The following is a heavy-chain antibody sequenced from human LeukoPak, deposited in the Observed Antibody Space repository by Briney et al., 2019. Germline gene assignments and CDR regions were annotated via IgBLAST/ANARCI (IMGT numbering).Heavy chain of an antibody. V-gene: IGHV3-30*02. Sequence: AGGSLRLSCAASGFTFSSYGMHWVRQAPGKGLERVAFIRYDGSNKYYADSVKGRFTISRDNSKNTLYLQMNSLRAEDTAVYYCAKLPSVGSLTYYFDYWGQGTLVTVSS. CDR2: IRYDGSNK. CDR1: GFTFSSYG. D-gene: IGHD1-26*01. CDR3: AKLPSVGSLTYYFDY. J-gene: IGHJ4*02.